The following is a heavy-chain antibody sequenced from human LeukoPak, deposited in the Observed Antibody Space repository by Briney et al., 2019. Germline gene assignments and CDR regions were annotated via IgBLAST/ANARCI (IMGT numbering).Heavy chain of an antibody. CDR3: AKDGYSSGWYLFDY. Sequence: GVLRLSCAASGFTFDDYAMHWVRQAPGKGLEWVSLISWDGGSTYYADSVKGRFTTSRDNSKNSLYLQMNSLRAEDTALYYCAKDGYSSGWYLFDYWGQGTLVTVSS. CDR1: GFTFDDYA. CDR2: ISWDGGST. D-gene: IGHD6-19*01. J-gene: IGHJ4*02. V-gene: IGHV3-43D*03.